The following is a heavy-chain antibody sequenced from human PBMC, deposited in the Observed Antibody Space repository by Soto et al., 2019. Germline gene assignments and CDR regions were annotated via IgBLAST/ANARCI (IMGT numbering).Heavy chain of an antibody. CDR3: ARGGGSADYYYMDV. V-gene: IGHV3-48*01. CDR2: ISSSSGTI. D-gene: IGHD3-16*01. CDR1: GFTFSSYA. Sequence: GGSLRLSCAASGFTFSSYAMSWVRQAPGKGLEWISYISSSSGTIYYADSVKGRFTISRDNAKNSLYLHMNSLRAEDTAVYYCARGGGSADYYYMDVWGKGTSVTV. J-gene: IGHJ6*03.